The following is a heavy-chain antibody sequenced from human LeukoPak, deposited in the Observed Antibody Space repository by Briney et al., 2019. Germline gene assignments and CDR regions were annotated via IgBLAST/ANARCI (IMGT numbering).Heavy chain of an antibody. Sequence: ASVKVSCKASGYTFTSYYMHWVRQAPGQGLEWMGIINPSGGSTSYAQKFRGRVTMTRDTSTSTVYMELSSLRSEDTAVYYCARGPGRGYCSSTSCYTGGWFDPWGQGTLVTVSS. V-gene: IGHV1-46*01. D-gene: IGHD2-2*02. CDR1: GYTFTSYY. CDR2: INPSGGST. CDR3: ARGPGRGYCSSTSCYTGGWFDP. J-gene: IGHJ5*02.